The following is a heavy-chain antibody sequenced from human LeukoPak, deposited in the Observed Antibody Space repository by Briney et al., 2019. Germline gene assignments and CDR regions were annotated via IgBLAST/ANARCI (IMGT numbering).Heavy chain of an antibody. V-gene: IGHV1-69*04. Sequence: GASVKVSCKASGGTFSNDAISWVRQAPGQGLEWMGRIIPNLGMALYAQKFKGRVTITADKSPSTAYMELSSLTSEDTAVYYCAKGIMGEGWGQGTLVTVSS. CDR1: GGTFSNDA. CDR2: IIPNLGMA. J-gene: IGHJ4*02. D-gene: IGHD1-26*01. CDR3: AKGIMGEG.